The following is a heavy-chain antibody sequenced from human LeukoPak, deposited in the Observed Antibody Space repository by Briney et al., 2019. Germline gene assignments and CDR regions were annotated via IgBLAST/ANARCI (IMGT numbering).Heavy chain of an antibody. D-gene: IGHD3-10*01. J-gene: IGHJ4*02. CDR2: ISSSSSYI. Sequence: PGGSLRLSCAASGFTFSSYSMNWVRQAPGKGLEWVSSISSSSSYICYADSVKGRFTISRDNAKNSLYLQMNSLRAEDTAVYYCARDPRRSSGSGSYYAHWGQGTLVTVSS. CDR3: ARDPRRSSGSGSYYAH. CDR1: GFTFSSYS. V-gene: IGHV3-21*01.